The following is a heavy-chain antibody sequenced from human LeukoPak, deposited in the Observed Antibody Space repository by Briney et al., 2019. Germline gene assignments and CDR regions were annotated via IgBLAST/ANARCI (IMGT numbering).Heavy chain of an antibody. V-gene: IGHV3-23*01. D-gene: IGHD6-19*01. Sequence: GGSLRLSCAASGFTFSSYAMSRVRQAPGKGLEWVSAISGSGGSTYYADSVKGRFTISRDNSKNTLYLQMNSLRAEDTAVYYCAKDLEQWLVRLAFDIWGQGTMVTVSS. CDR1: GFTFSSYA. J-gene: IGHJ3*02. CDR2: ISGSGGST. CDR3: AKDLEQWLVRLAFDI.